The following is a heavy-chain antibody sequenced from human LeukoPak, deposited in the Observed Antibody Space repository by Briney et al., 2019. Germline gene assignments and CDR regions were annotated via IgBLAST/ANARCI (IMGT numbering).Heavy chain of an antibody. CDR2: IYSGGST. CDR1: GFTVSSNY. J-gene: IGHJ4*02. D-gene: IGHD3-22*01. Sequence: GGSLRLSCAASGFTVSSNYMSWVRQAPGKGLEWVSVIYSGGSTYYADSVKGRFTISRDNSKNTLYLQMNSLRAEDTAVYYCARGINYDSLDYWGQGTLVTVSS. V-gene: IGHV3-53*01. CDR3: ARGINYDSLDY.